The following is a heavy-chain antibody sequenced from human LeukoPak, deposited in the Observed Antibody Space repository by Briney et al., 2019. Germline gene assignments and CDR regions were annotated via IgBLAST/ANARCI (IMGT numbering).Heavy chain of an antibody. D-gene: IGHD2-2*01. CDR2: ISPTGSTT. J-gene: IGHJ4*02. V-gene: IGHV3-74*01. CDR3: AKGYHGAR. CDR1: GFSFSGHW. Sequence: GGSLRLSCTASGFSFSGHWMHWARQLPGKGLVWVSRISPTGSTTSYADSVKGRFTVSRDNAKNTLYLQVNNLRAEDTAVYYCAKGYHGARWGQGTLVTVSS.